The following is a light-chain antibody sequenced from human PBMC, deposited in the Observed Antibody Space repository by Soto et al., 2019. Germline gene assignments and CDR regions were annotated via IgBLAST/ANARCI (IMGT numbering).Light chain of an antibody. CDR2: DTS. J-gene: IGLJ2*01. V-gene: IGLV7-46*01. Sequence: QAVVTQEPSLTVSPGGTVTLTCGSSTGAVTSGHYPYWFQQKPGQAPRTLIYDTSNKHSWTPARFSGSLLGGKAALTLSGAQPEDEAECYCLLSYSGADVVFGGGTKLTVL. CDR3: LLSYSGADVV. CDR1: TGAVTSGHY.